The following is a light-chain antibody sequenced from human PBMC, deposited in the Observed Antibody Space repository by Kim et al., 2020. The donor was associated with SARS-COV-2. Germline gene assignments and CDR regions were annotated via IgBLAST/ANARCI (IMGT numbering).Light chain of an antibody. Sequence: SVGDRITLACRASQSITNYLNWYQQKPGKAPKLLIYATSTLQSGVPSRFSGSGSGTDFTLTISSLQPEDFATYYCQQSDSTPHTFGQGTKLEI. J-gene: IGKJ2*01. V-gene: IGKV1-39*01. CDR3: QQSDSTPHT. CDR1: QSITNY. CDR2: ATS.